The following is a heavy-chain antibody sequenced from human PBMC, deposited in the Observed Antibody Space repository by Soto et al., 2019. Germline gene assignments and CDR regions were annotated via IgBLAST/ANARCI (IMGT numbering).Heavy chain of an antibody. CDR1: GGSVDRGDYY. CDR3: ARGLNSNYFDY. CDR2: IYYSGST. D-gene: IGHD4-4*01. Sequence: PSETLSLTCTVSGGSVDRGDYYWSWIRQHPGKGLEWIGYIYYSGSTYYNPSLKSRVTISVDTSKNQFSLKLSSVTAADTAVYYCARGLNSNYFDYWGQGTLVTVSS. V-gene: IGHV4-31*03. J-gene: IGHJ4*02.